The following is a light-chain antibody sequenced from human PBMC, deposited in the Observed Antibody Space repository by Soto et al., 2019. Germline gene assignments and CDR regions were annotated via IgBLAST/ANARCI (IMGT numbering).Light chain of an antibody. CDR2: AAS. V-gene: IGKV1-9*01. CDR3: QHLNDYRYT. Sequence: DIQLTQSPSFLSASVGDRVTITCRASQAISSPLAWYPHNPGKAPKLLIYAASTLENGVPSSFSGSGSGTEFPLTSSSLQPADFATDYCQHLNDYRYTFGQGTKVEIK. CDR1: QAISSP. J-gene: IGKJ2*01.